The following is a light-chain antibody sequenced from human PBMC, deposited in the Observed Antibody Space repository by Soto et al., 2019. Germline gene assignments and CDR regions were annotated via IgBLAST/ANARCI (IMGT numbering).Light chain of an antibody. CDR3: QQLESYPST. J-gene: IGKJ4*01. CDR1: QGINTF. V-gene: IGKV1-9*01. Sequence: IQLTQSPSSLSASVGDRVTITCRASQGINTFLAWYQQKQGKAPKLLIYAASTLQSGVPSRFSGSGSGTDFTLTISSLQPEDFATYYCQQLESYPSTFGGGTKVDIK. CDR2: AAS.